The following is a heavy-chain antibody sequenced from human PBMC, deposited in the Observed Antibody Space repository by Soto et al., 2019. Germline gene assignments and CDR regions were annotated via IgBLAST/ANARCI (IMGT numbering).Heavy chain of an antibody. CDR3: TRDIGGKGAY. CDR2: IDEYGNTI. CDR1: GFTFSSYW. J-gene: IGHJ4*02. V-gene: IGHV3-74*01. Sequence: EVQLVESGGGLVKPGGSLRLSCATSGFTFSSYWMHWVRQVPGKGLLWVSRIDEYGNTINYADSVRGRFTISRDNARKTLYLEMNSLRAEDTALYYCTRDIGGKGAYWGPGTLVTVSS. D-gene: IGHD3-10*01.